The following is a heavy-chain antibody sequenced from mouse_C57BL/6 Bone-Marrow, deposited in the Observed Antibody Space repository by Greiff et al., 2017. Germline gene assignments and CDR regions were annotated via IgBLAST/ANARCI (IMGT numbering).Heavy chain of an antibody. CDR1: GFTFSSYA. CDR2: ISDGGSYT. Sequence: EVQRVESGGGLVKPGGSLKLSCAASGFTFSSYAMSWVRQTPEKRLEWVATISDGGSYTYYPDNVKGRFTISRDNAKNNLYLQMSHLKSEDTAMYYCASPNWHWYFDVWGTGTTVTVSS. CDR3: ASPNWHWYFDV. V-gene: IGHV5-4*01. D-gene: IGHD4-1*02. J-gene: IGHJ1*03.